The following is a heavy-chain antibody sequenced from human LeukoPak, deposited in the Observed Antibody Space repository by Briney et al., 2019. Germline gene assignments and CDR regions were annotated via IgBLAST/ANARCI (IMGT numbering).Heavy chain of an antibody. CDR2: IIPSFGRT. J-gene: IGHJ5*02. CDR3: AREGISTSGGWLDP. Sequence: SVKVSCKALAGSFISYALSWVRQAPGQGLEWMGGIIPSFGRTNYAQKFRGRVAITTDKSTGTVYMELSSLRFEDSAVYYCAREGISTSGGWLDPWGQGTLVTVSS. V-gene: IGHV1-69*05. CDR1: AGSFISYA. D-gene: IGHD2-2*01.